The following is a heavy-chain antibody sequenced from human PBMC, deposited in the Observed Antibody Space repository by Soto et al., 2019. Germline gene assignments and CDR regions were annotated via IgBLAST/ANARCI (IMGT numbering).Heavy chain of an antibody. CDR3: ARGSYGGNSPPDPYYYYGMDV. CDR1: GGSISSGGYY. D-gene: IGHD4-17*01. V-gene: IGHV4-31*03. CDR2: IYYSGST. Sequence: SETLSLTCTVSGGSISSGGYYWSWIRQHPGKGLEWIGYIYYSGSTYYNPSLKSRVTISVDTSKNQFSLKLSSVTAADTAVYYCARGSYGGNSPPDPYYYYGMDVWGQGTTVTVSS. J-gene: IGHJ6*02.